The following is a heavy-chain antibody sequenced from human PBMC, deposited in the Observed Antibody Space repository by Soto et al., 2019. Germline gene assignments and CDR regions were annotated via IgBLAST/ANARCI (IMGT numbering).Heavy chain of an antibody. V-gene: IGHV1-69*12. D-gene: IGHD6-13*01. J-gene: IGHJ6*02. CDR2: IIPIFGTA. CDR3: ARDPIAAARLYYYYYGMDV. CDR1: GGTFSSYA. Sequence: QVQLVQSGAEVKKPGSSVKVSCKASGGTFSSYAISWVRQAPGQGLEWMGGIIPIFGTANYAQKFQGRVTITADESTSTAYMELSSLRSEDTAVYYCARDPIAAARLYYYYYGMDVWGQGTTVTVSS.